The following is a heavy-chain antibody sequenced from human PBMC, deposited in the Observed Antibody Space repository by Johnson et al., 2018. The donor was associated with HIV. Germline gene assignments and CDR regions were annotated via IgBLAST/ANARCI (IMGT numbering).Heavy chain of an antibody. V-gene: IGHV3-15*01. D-gene: IGHD3-16*01. J-gene: IGHJ3*02. CDR3: WAQWTVITFGGPSAFDI. CDR1: GFTFSNAW. CDR2: IKSKVDGGTT. Sequence: VQLVESGGGLVKPGGSLRLSCAASGFTFSNAWMSWVRQGPGKGLEWVGRIKSKVDGGTTDYSAPVKGRFSISRDDSRNTLHMQMSSLKTEDTAVYYCWAQWTVITFGGPSAFDIWAKGRWSPSL.